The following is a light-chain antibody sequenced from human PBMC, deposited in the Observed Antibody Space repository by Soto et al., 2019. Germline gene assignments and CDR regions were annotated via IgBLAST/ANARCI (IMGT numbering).Light chain of an antibody. V-gene: IGKV3-15*01. CDR2: GAS. J-gene: IGKJ2*01. Sequence: IVMTQSPATLSVSPGERATLSCRASQSVGSNLAWYQQKPGQAPRHLIYGASTRATGIPARFSGSGSGTEFTLTISSLQSEDFAVYYCQQYNNWPLYTFGQGTKVDIK. CDR3: QQYNNWPLYT. CDR1: QSVGSN.